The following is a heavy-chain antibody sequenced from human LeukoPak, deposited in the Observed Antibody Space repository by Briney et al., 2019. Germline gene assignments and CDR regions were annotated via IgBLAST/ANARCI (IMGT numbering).Heavy chain of an antibody. D-gene: IGHD3-10*01. V-gene: IGHV4-34*01. CDR3: ARNKHYYGSGSYYKPYGMDV. J-gene: IGHJ6*02. CDR2: INHSGST. CDR1: GGSCSGYY. Sequence: NPSETLSRTCAVYGGSCSGYYWSWIRQPPGKGLEWIGEINHSGSTNYNPSLKSRVTISVDTSKNQFSLKLSSVTAADTAVYYCARNKHYYGSGSYYKPYGMDVWGQGTTVTVSS.